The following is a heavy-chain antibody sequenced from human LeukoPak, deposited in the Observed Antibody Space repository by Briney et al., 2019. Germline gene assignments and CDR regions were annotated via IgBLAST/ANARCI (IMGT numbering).Heavy chain of an antibody. CDR3: ARAPFYCSSTSCYMVLDAFDI. CDR1: GGSIRSYY. CDR2: IYTSGST. D-gene: IGHD2-2*02. Sequence: SETLSLTCTVSGGSIRSYYWSWIRQPAGKGLEWIGRIYTSGSTNYNPSLKSRVTMSVDTSKNQFSLKLSSVTAADTAVYYCARAPFYCSSTSCYMVLDAFDIWGQGTMVTVSS. V-gene: IGHV4-4*07. J-gene: IGHJ3*02.